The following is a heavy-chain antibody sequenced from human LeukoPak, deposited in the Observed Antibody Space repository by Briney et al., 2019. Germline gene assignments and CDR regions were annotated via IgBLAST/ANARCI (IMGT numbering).Heavy chain of an antibody. Sequence: GGSLRLSCAASGFTFSSYEMNWVRQAPGKGLEWVSYISNSGSTIYYADSVKGRFTISRDNAKNSLYLQMNSLRAEDTAVYYCARGTASTFYGSGSYLYGMDVWGKGTTITVSS. V-gene: IGHV3-48*03. CDR3: ARGTASTFYGSGSYLYGMDV. D-gene: IGHD3-10*01. J-gene: IGHJ6*04. CDR2: ISNSGSTI. CDR1: GFTFSSYE.